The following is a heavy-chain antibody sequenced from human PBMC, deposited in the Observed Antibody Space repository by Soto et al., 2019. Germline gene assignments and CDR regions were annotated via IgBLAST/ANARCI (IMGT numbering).Heavy chain of an antibody. V-gene: IGHV4-59*08. CDR3: ARIRDGVTPPDFYYYYYMDV. CDR1: GGSISSYY. J-gene: IGHJ6*03. CDR2: IYYSGST. Sequence: SETLSLTCTVSGGSISSYYWSWIRQPPGKGLEWIGYIYYSGSTNYNPSLKSRVTISVETSKNQFSLKLSSVTAADTAVYYCARIRDGVTPPDFYYYYYMDVWGKGTTVTVSS. D-gene: IGHD3-10*01.